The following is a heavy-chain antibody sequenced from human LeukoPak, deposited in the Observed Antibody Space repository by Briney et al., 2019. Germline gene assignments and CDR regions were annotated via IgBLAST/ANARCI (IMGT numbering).Heavy chain of an antibody. J-gene: IGHJ4*02. Sequence: ASVEVSCKASGYTFTSYDINWVRQATGQGLEWMGWMNPNSGNTGYAQKFQGRVTMTRNTSISTAYMELSSLRSEDTAVYYCARAPRNTMVRGVPRYYFDYWGQGTLVTVSS. D-gene: IGHD3-10*01. CDR1: GYTFTSYD. CDR2: MNPNSGNT. V-gene: IGHV1-8*01. CDR3: ARAPRNTMVRGVPRYYFDY.